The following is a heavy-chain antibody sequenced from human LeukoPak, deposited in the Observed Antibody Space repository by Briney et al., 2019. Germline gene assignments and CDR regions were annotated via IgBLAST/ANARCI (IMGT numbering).Heavy chain of an antibody. Sequence: SETLSLTCTVSGGSISSYYWSWIRQPPGKGLEWIGYIYYSGSTNYNPSLKSRVTISVDTSKNQFSLKLSSVTAADTAVYYCARHRGEWFGELFDYYYYYMDVWGKGTTVTISS. V-gene: IGHV4-59*13. CDR1: GGSISSYY. CDR2: IYYSGST. CDR3: ARHRGEWFGELFDYYYYYMDV. D-gene: IGHD3-10*01. J-gene: IGHJ6*03.